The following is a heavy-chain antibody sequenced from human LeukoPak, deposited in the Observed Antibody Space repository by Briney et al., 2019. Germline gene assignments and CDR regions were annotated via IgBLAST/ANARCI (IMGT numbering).Heavy chain of an antibody. CDR1: GYTFTVYA. J-gene: IGHJ4*02. V-gene: IGHV7-4-1*02. Sequence: ASVKVSCKTSGYTFTVYAINWVRQAPGQGLEWMGWISTDTGNPTYVQDFTGRFVFSLDTSVTTAYLQISSLKAEDTAVYYCARRGKSFDFWGQGTLVTVYS. D-gene: IGHD3-3*01. CDR2: ISTDTGNP. CDR3: ARRGKSFDF.